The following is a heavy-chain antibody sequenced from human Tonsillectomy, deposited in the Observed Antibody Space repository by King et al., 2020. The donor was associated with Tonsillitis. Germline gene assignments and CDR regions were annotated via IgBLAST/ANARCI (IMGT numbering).Heavy chain of an antibody. D-gene: IGHD3-10*01. V-gene: IGHV4-34*01. J-gene: IGHJ6*03. Sequence: VQLQQWGAGLLKPSEPLSLTCAVYGGSFSGYYWSWIRQPPGKGLEWIGEINHSGSTNYNPSLKSRVTISVDTSKNQFSLKLSSVTAADTAVYYCARGRRITMVRGVISPTYYYYYYMDVWGKGTTVTVSS. CDR1: GGSFSGYY. CDR3: ARGRRITMVRGVISPTYYYYYYMDV. CDR2: INHSGST.